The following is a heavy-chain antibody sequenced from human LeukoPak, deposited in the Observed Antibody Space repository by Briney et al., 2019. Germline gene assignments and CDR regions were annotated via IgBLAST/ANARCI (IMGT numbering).Heavy chain of an antibody. J-gene: IGHJ4*02. Sequence: GGSLRLFCAASGFTFSTYNMNWVRQAPGKGLEWVSSITSGGTYTYYADSVKGRFTTSRDNAKNSLSLQLSSLRAEDTAVYYCATDSPETAAFDYWGQGTLVTVSS. CDR2: ITSGGTYT. V-gene: IGHV3-21*06. D-gene: IGHD1-1*01. CDR3: ATDSPETAAFDY. CDR1: GFTFSTYN.